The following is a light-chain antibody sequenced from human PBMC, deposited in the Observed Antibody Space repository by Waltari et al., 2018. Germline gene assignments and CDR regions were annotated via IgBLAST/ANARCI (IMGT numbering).Light chain of an antibody. Sequence: QAAPTKPPSVSGSPGQSVTISCTGTSGDIGYYNAVSWYQQHPGKAPKLMCYEVSKRPSGVSDLFSGSKSGNTASLTISGLQAEDEADYYCSSYAGSNTYIFGAGTRLTVL. V-gene: IGLV2-11*01. CDR3: SSYAGSNTYI. J-gene: IGLJ1*01. CDR1: SGDIGYYNA. CDR2: EVS.